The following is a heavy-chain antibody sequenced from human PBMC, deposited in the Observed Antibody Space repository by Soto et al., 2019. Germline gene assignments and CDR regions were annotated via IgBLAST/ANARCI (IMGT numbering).Heavy chain of an antibody. CDR3: ATTTVVETVRYYGMDV. D-gene: IGHD4-17*01. Sequence: SVKVSCKASGGTFSSYAISWVRQAPGQGLEWMGGIIPIFGTANYTQKFQGRVTITADESTSTAYMELSSLRSEDTAVYYCATTTVVETVRYYGMDVWGQRTTVTVSS. J-gene: IGHJ6*02. CDR2: IIPIFGTA. V-gene: IGHV1-69*13. CDR1: GGTFSSYA.